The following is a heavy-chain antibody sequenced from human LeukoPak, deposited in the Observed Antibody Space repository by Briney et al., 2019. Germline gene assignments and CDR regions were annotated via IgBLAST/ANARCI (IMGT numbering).Heavy chain of an antibody. CDR1: GFTFSGYA. Sequence: GASLRLSCAASGFTFSGYAMSWVRQAPGKGLEWVSAISGSGGSTYYADSVKGRFTISRDNSKNTLYLQMNSLRAEDTAVYYCAKDGNYYDSSGYYVYWGQGTLVTVSS. CDR2: ISGSGGST. V-gene: IGHV3-23*01. J-gene: IGHJ4*02. CDR3: AKDGNYYDSSGYYVY. D-gene: IGHD3-22*01.